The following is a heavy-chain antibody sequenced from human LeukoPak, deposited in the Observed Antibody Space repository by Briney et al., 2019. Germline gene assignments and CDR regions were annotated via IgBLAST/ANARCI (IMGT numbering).Heavy chain of an antibody. CDR2: ITGSGDST. V-gene: IGHV3-23*01. CDR1: GFTFSSYA. J-gene: IGHJ4*02. CDR3: ATHFPFFDS. Sequence: GGSLRLSCAASGFTFSSYAMSWVRQAPGKGLEWVSGITGSGDSTYYADSVKGRFTISRGNSKNTLYLQMSSLGAEDTAVYYCATHFPFFDSWGQGTLVTVSS.